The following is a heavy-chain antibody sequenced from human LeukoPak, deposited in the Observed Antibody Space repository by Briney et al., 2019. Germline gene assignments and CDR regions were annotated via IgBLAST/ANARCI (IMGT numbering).Heavy chain of an antibody. CDR1: GFTFSNYG. V-gene: IGHV3-48*01. CDR3: ARDRAWNYFDY. J-gene: IGHJ4*02. CDR2: ISSSSSTI. D-gene: IGHD3-3*01. Sequence: GGSLRLSCAASGFTFSNYGMNWVRQAPGKGLEWVSYISSSSSTISYADSVKGRFTISRDKAKNSLYLQMDSLRAEDTAVYYCARDRAWNYFDYWGQGTLVTVSS.